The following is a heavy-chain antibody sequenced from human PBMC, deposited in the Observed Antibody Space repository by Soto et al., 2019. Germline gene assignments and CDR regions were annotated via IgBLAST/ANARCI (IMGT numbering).Heavy chain of an antibody. CDR2: ISGSDSST. J-gene: IGHJ4*02. CDR3: AKDWGRVLGAENYWYY. Sequence: EVQLLESGGGLVQPGGSLRLSCAASGFIFSSYAMSWVRQAPGMGLEWVSGISGSDSSTYYADSVKGRFTISRDNSKSTLYLQMNSLRAEDTAVYYCAKDWGRVLGAENYWYYWGQGTLVTVSS. D-gene: IGHD2-8*02. V-gene: IGHV3-23*01. CDR1: GFIFSSYA.